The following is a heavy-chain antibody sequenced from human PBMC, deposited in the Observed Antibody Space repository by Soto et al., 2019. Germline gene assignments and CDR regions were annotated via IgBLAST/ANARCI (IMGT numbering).Heavy chain of an antibody. D-gene: IGHD3-22*01. V-gene: IGHV4-59*01. Sequence: PSETLSLTCTVSGGSISSYYWSWIRQPPGKGLEWIGYIYYSGSTDYNPSLKSRVTISVDTSKNQFSLKLSPVTAADTAVYYCARAHQRRGGLWDSSGYHWYSDLWGRGTLVTVSS. CDR2: IYYSGST. CDR1: GGSISSYY. CDR3: ARAHQRRGGLWDSSGYHWYSDL. J-gene: IGHJ2*01.